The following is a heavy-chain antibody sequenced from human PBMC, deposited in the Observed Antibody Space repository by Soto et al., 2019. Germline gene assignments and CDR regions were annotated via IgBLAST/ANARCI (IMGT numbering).Heavy chain of an antibody. D-gene: IGHD2-15*01. CDR2: IKSKTDGGTT. Sequence: EVQLVESGGGLVKPGGSLRLSCAASGFTFSNAWMSWVRQAPGKGVEWVGRIKSKTDGGTTDYAAPVKGRFTISRDDSKNTLYLQMNSLKTEDTAVYYCTTDITLVVVVAATPDYWGQGTLVTVSS. CDR1: GFTFSNAW. V-gene: IGHV3-15*01. CDR3: TTDITLVVVVAATPDY. J-gene: IGHJ4*02.